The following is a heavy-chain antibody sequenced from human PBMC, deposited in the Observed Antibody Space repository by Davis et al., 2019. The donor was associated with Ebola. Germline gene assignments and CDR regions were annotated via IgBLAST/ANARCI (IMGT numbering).Heavy chain of an antibody. J-gene: IGHJ6*04. CDR3: ARSYGYSKTYNYYYYGMDV. CDR2: ISFDGTNI. D-gene: IGHD6-13*01. CDR1: GLTLSNHA. Sequence: GGSLRLSCAASGLTLSNHAFHWVRQAPGKGLEWVAIISFDGTNIYYADSVKGRFTVSRENSKNTLYVQMNSLRVEDTAVYYCARSYGYSKTYNYYYYGMDVWGKGTTVTVSS. V-gene: IGHV3-30-3*01.